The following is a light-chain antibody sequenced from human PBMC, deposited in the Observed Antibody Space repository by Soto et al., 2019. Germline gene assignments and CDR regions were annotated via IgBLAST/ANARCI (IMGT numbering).Light chain of an antibody. J-gene: IGLJ2*01. V-gene: IGLV2-14*01. CDR3: SSFTSSSTVV. Sequence: QSALTQPASVSGSPGQSITISCTGTSSDVGGYNYVSWYQQHPGKAPKLMISEVSNRPSGVSNRFSGSKSGNTASLTISGLQAEDEADYYCSSFTSSSTVVFGVGTKLTVL. CDR1: SSDVGGYNY. CDR2: EVS.